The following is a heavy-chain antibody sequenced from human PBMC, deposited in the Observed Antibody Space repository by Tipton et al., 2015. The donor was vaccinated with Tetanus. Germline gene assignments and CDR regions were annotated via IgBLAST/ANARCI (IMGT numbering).Heavy chain of an antibody. CDR3: ARHQSGYFTPFDY. Sequence: TLSLTCTVSGGSIRGGTFYWGWIRQPPGKGLEWIGSIYERGDTYYIPSLKSRVTNSVDTSKNQFSLNLNSMAAADTGVYYCARHQSGYFTPFDYWGQGNLVTVSS. D-gene: IGHD3-3*01. CDR1: GGSIRGGTFY. CDR2: IYERGDT. J-gene: IGHJ4*02. V-gene: IGHV4-39*01.